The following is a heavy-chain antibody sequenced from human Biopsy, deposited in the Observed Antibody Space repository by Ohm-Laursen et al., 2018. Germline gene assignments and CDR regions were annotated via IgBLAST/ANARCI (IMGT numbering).Heavy chain of an antibody. V-gene: IGHV4-39*01. CDR1: GGSVSSNVAY. J-gene: IGHJ5*02. CDR3: ARHPTGFWFDP. CDR2: IFYSGIT. Sequence: TLSLTCPVSGGSVSSNVAYWAWIRQPPGKGLESIGSIFYSGITYYNPSLQSRVTMSVDTSKNQFSLNLTSVTAADTAVYYCARHPTGFWFDPWGQGTLVIVSP.